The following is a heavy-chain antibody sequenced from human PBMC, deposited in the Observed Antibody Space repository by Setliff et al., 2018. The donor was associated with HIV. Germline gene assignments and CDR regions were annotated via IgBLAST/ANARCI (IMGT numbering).Heavy chain of an antibody. J-gene: IGHJ6*02. D-gene: IGHD3-10*01. V-gene: IGHV1-8*01. CDR1: GYTFTSYD. CDR2: MNPNSGNT. CDR3: ARDHPPEGDTFYYYGMDV. Sequence: ASVKVSCKASGYTFTSYDINWVRQATGQGLEWMGWMNPNSGNTGYAQKLQGRVTITRDTSASTAYMELSGLRSEDTAIYYCARDHPPEGDTFYYYGMDVWGQGTTVTVSS.